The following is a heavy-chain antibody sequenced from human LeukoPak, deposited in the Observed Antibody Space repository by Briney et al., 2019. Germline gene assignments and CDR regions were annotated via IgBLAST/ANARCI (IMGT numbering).Heavy chain of an antibody. D-gene: IGHD3-10*01. Sequence: GGSLRLSCADSGFTFSNYNMNWVRQAPGKAMEWVSSITSSGTYTLYADSVKGRFTISRDNAKNSLYLQMDSLGPEDTAVYYCARVYYGSGSYYDEEYDYWGQGTLVTVSS. CDR3: ARVYYGSGSYYDEEYDY. J-gene: IGHJ4*02. CDR2: ITSSGTYT. V-gene: IGHV3-21*04. CDR1: GFTFSNYN.